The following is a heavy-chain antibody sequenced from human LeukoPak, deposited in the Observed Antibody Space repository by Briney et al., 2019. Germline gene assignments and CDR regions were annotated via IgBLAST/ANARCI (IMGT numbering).Heavy chain of an antibody. D-gene: IGHD2-8*01. V-gene: IGHV1-18*01. CDR3: TRTVLDCKNGVCYDY. CDR1: GYTFTNYG. J-gene: IGHJ4*02. Sequence: ASVKVSCKTSGYTFTNYGIRWVRQAPGQGLEWMGWISPYNGNTIYAQKLQGRVTVTTDTSTSTAYMELRSLRSDDTAVYYCTRTVLDCKNGVCYDYWGQGTLVTVSS. CDR2: ISPYNGNT.